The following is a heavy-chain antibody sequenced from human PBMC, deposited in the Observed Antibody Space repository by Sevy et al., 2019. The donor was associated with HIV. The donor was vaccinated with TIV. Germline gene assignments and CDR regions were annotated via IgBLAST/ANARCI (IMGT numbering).Heavy chain of an antibody. Sequence: GGSLRLSCAASGFMFSDYSMNWVRQAPGKGLEWVSYIGSRGRSSNIYYADSVKGRFTISRDNAKDSLYLQMNSLRAEDTAVYYCARDHNWAFDYWGQGSLVTVSS. J-gene: IGHJ4*02. V-gene: IGHV3-48*01. CDR3: ARDHNWAFDY. D-gene: IGHD3-16*01. CDR1: GFMFSDYS. CDR2: IGSRGRSSNI.